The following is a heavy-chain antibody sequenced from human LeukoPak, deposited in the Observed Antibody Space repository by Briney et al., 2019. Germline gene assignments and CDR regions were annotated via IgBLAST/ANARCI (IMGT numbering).Heavy chain of an antibody. Sequence: PSETLSLTCTVSGGSISSSSYYWGWIRQPPGKGLEWIGSIYYSGSTYYNPSLKSRVTISVDTSKNQFSLKLSSVTAADTAVYYCARTVVAEGYYYMDVWGKGTTVTVSS. CDR3: ARTVVAEGYYYMDV. CDR1: GGSISSSSYY. J-gene: IGHJ6*03. V-gene: IGHV4-39*07. D-gene: IGHD2-15*01. CDR2: IYYSGST.